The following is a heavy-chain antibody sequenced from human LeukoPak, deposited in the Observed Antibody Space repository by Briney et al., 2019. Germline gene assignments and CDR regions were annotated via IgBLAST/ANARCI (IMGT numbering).Heavy chain of an antibody. V-gene: IGHV7-4-1*02. CDR2: INTNTGNP. CDR3: ARDRYCSGGSCQKENWFDP. D-gene: IGHD2-15*01. J-gene: IGHJ5*02. Sequence: ASVKVSCKASGYTFTSYAMNWVRQAPGQGLEWMGWINTNTGNPTYAQGFTGRFVFSLDTSVSTAYLQISSLKAEDTAVYYCARDRYCSGGSCQKENWFDPWGQGTLVTVSS. CDR1: GYTFTSYA.